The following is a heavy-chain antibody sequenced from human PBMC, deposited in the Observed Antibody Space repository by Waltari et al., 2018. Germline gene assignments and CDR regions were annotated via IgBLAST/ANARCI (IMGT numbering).Heavy chain of an antibody. V-gene: IGHV3-73*01. CDR2: IRSKANSYAT. J-gene: IGHJ4*02. CDR1: GFTFSGSA. Sequence: VQLVESGGGLVQPGGSLKLSCAASGFTFSGSAMHWVRQASGKGLEWVGRIRSKANSYATAYAASVKGRFTISRDDSKNTAYLQMNSLKTEDTAVYYCTTPMTTYDYWGQGTLVTVSS. D-gene: IGHD4-17*01. CDR3: TTPMTTYDY.